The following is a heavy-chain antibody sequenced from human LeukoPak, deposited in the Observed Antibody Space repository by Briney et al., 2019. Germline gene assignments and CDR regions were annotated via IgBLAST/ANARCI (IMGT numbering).Heavy chain of an antibody. CDR1: GYTFTSYY. CDR2: INPSGGSS. J-gene: IGHJ4*02. D-gene: IGHD3-10*01. V-gene: IGHV1-46*01. CDR3: ASELSRGDERFDY. Sequence: AAVKPSCKASGYTFTSYYMHWVRQAPGQGLEWMGIINPSGGSSSYAQKFQGRVIMTRDTSTSTVYMELSSLRSEDTAVYYCASELSRGDERFDYWGQGTLVIVSS.